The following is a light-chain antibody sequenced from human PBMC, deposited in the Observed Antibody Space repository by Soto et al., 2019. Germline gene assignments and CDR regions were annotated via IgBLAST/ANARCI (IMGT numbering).Light chain of an antibody. CDR2: DAS. Sequence: DIQMTQSPSTLSASVGDRVTITCRASQSITIWLAWHQQKPGKAPKLLIFDASNLESGVPSRFSGSGSGTEFTLTISSLQPDDFATYYCQHYNSFSWTFGQGTKVDIK. CDR1: QSITIW. J-gene: IGKJ1*01. CDR3: QHYNSFSWT. V-gene: IGKV1-5*01.